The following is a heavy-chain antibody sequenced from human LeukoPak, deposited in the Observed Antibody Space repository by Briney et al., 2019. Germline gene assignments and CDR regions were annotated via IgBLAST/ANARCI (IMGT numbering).Heavy chain of an antibody. CDR1: GGSFSGYY. CDR3: AGPGPAHYYYMDV. D-gene: IGHD2-8*02. J-gene: IGHJ6*03. Sequence: SETLSLTCAVYGGSFSGYYWSWIRQPPGKGLEWIGEINHSGSTNYNPSLKSRVTISVDTSKNQFSLKLSSVTAADTAVYYCAGPGPAHYYYMDVWGKGTTVTVSS. V-gene: IGHV4-34*01. CDR2: INHSGST.